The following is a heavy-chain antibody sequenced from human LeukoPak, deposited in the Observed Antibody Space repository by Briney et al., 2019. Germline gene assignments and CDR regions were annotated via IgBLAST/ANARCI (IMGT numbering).Heavy chain of an antibody. D-gene: IGHD3-10*01. CDR2: IYTSGST. Sequence: SETLSLTCTVCGRFIRSYYWRWIRQPAGKGLEWIGRIYTSGSTNYNPSLKSRVTMSLDRSKNQFSLKVSSVTAADTAIYYYGASGGPINWFDPWGPGTLVTVSS. V-gene: IGHV4-4*07. CDR3: GASGGPINWFDP. CDR1: GRFIRSYY. J-gene: IGHJ5*02.